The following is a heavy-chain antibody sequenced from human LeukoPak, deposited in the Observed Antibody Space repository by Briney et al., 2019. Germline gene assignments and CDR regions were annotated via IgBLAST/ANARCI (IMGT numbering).Heavy chain of an antibody. CDR2: IYYSGST. V-gene: IGHV4-31*03. J-gene: IGHJ6*03. CDR1: GGSISSGGYY. Sequence: SETLSLTCTVSGGSISSGGYYWSWIRQHPGKGLEWIGYIYYSGSTYYNPSLKSRVTISVDTSKNQFSLKLSSVTAADTAVYYCAGAGYGDYSYYMDVWGKGTTVTVSS. CDR3: AGAGYGDYSYYMDV. D-gene: IGHD4-17*01.